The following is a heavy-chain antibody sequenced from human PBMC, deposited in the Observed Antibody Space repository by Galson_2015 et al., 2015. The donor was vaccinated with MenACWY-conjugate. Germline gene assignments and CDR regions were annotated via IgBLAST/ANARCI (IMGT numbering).Heavy chain of an antibody. J-gene: IGHJ4*02. V-gene: IGHV3-7*01. CDR2: INPEGSRG. Sequence: SLRLSCAASGFTFSNSWMHWLRQAPGSGLEWVANINPEGSRGTYVGSVKGRFTISRDNAENSVYLEMNSLRPEDTAVFYCAAWTADDNYWAQGILVTVSS. CDR3: AAWTADDNY. D-gene: IGHD3/OR15-3a*01. CDR1: GFTFSNSW.